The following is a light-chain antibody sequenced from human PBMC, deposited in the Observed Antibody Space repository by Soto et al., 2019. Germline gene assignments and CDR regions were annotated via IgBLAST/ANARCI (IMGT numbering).Light chain of an antibody. CDR2: GVS. V-gene: IGLV2-11*01. Sequence: QSALTQPRSVSGSPGQSVTISCTGTSSDVDDYNYVSWFQQHPGKAPKLMIYGVSERPSGVPDRFSGSKSGNTASLTISGLQAEDEADYYCCSYGGTFYVFGTGTKVTVL. CDR1: SSDVDDYNY. J-gene: IGLJ1*01. CDR3: CSYGGTFYV.